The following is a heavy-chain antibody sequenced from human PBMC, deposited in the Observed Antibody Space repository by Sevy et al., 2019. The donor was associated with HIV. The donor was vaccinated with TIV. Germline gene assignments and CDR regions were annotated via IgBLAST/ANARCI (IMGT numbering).Heavy chain of an antibody. CDR2: INXSGST. CDR1: GGSXXXYX. J-gene: IGHJ6*02. V-gene: IGHV4-34*01. Sequence: SETLSLTXAVXGGSXXXYXWSWIRQPPGKGXEWIGEINXSGSTNYNPSLKSRVTISVDTSKNQFSLKLSSVTAADTAVYYXAXGSRFXXVWGQXTTVTVSS. CDR3: AXGSRFXXV.